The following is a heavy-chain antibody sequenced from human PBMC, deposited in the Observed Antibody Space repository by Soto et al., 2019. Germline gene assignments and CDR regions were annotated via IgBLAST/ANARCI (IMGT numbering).Heavy chain of an antibody. Sequence: QVQLVQSGAEVKKPGASVKVSCKASGYTFTSYYMHWVRQAPGQGLEWMGIINPSGGSTSYAQKFKGRVTMTGDTSTSTVYMELSSLRSEDTAVYYCASTTVTTLRYWYFDLWGRGTLVTVSS. CDR2: INPSGGST. CDR1: GYTFTSYY. V-gene: IGHV1-46*01. J-gene: IGHJ2*01. D-gene: IGHD4-17*01. CDR3: ASTTVTTLRYWYFDL.